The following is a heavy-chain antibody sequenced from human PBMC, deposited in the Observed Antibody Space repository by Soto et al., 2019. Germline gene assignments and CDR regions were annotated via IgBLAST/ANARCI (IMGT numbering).Heavy chain of an antibody. CDR1: GFTFSSYA. CDR2: ISPTGDNT. Sequence: SLRLSCAVSGFTFSSYAMSWVRQAPGKGLEWISSISPTGDNTYYADSVKGRFTISRDNSKNTLYLQMNRLRAEDTALYYCAKAMYGDYVAFEYWGQGTLVTVSS. CDR3: AKAMYGDYVAFEY. D-gene: IGHD4-17*01. V-gene: IGHV3-23*01. J-gene: IGHJ4*02.